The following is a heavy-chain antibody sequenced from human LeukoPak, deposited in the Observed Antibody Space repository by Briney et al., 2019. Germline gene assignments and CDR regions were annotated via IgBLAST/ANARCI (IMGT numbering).Heavy chain of an antibody. V-gene: IGHV4-4*07. Sequence: SETLSLTCTVSGGSIRGYWSWIRQPAGKGLEWIGRIYGSGSTDYNPSLKSRVTMSIDTSENQFSLNLISVTAADTAVYYCARDSGTTGEVKFDPWGQGTLVTVSS. CDR3: ARDSGTTGEVKFDP. CDR1: GGSIRGY. D-gene: IGHD3-10*01. CDR2: IYGSGST. J-gene: IGHJ5*02.